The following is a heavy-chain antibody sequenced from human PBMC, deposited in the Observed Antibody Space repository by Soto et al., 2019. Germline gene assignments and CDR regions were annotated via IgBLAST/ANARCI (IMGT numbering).Heavy chain of an antibody. CDR2: ISPDNGRT. J-gene: IGHJ4*02. CDR1: GYTFTTFD. D-gene: IGHD3-10*01. Sequence: QVQLVQSGAEVKKPGASVKVSCKASGYTFTTFDITWVRQAPGQGLEWMGWISPDNGRTNYAQKLQGRVTMTTDTATSTAYMELRSLRSDDTAVYYCANTMVRGFQVHYFDYWGQGTLVTVSS. V-gene: IGHV1-18*01. CDR3: ANTMVRGFQVHYFDY.